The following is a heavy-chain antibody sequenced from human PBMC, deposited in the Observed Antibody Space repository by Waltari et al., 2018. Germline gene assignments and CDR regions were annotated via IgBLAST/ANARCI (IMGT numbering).Heavy chain of an antibody. J-gene: IGHJ6*03. V-gene: IGHV4-59*01. CDR3: ARHRRDGYNPVPGYYYYYYMDV. CDR1: GGSISSYY. CDR2: IYYSGST. Sequence: QVQLQESGPGLVKPSETLSLTRTVSGGSISSYYWSWIRQPPGKGLEWIGYIYYSGSTNYNPSLKSRVTISVDTSKNQFSLKLSSVTAADTAVYYCARHRRDGYNPVPGYYYYYYMDVWGKGTTVTISS. D-gene: IGHD5-12*01.